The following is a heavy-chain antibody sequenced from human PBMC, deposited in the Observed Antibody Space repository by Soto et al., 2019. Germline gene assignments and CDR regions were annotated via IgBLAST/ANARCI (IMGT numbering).Heavy chain of an antibody. CDR1: GFTFSSYA. D-gene: IGHD3-3*01. CDR3: AKDHQYYDFWSGQMDV. V-gene: IGHV3-23*01. Sequence: PGGSLRLSCAASGFTFSSYAMSWVRQAPGKGLEWVSAISGSGGSTYYADSVKGRFTISRDNSKNTLYLQMNSLRAEDTAVYYCAKDHQYYDFWSGQMDVWGQGTTVTVSS. J-gene: IGHJ6*02. CDR2: ISGSGGST.